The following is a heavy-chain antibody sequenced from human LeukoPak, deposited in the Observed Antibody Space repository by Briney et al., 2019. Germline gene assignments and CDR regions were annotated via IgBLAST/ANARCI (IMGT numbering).Heavy chain of an antibody. V-gene: IGHV1-2*02. CDR2: INPNSGGT. Sequence: ASVKVSCKASGYTFTGYYIHWVRQAPGQGLEWMGWINPNSGGTNYAQKFQGRVTMTRDTSISTAYMELSRLRSDDTAVYYCERDTARITIFGVAKYMDVWGKGTTVTVSS. D-gene: IGHD3-3*01. CDR1: GYTFTGYY. CDR3: ERDTARITIFGVAKYMDV. J-gene: IGHJ6*03.